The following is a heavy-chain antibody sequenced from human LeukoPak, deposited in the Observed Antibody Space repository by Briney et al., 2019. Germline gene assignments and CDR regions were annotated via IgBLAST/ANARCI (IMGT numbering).Heavy chain of an antibody. CDR2: MNPNSGNT. D-gene: IGHD1-26*01. CDR1: GYTFTSYD. J-gene: IGHJ3*02. CDR3: ARFRVGATLDAFDI. V-gene: IGHV1-8*01. Sequence: ASVKVSCKASGYTFTSYDINWARQATGQGLEWMGWMNPNSGNTGYAQKFQGRVTMTRNTSISTAYMELSSLRSEDTAVYYCARFRVGATLDAFDIWGQGTMVTVSS.